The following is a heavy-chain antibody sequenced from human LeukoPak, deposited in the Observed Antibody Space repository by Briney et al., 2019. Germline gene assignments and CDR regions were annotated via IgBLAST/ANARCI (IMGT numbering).Heavy chain of an antibody. J-gene: IGHJ4*03. CDR2: INHRGDT. Sequence: AETLSLTCAVYGESFSAYYWSWIRQSPGKGLEWIAEINHRGDTNYNTSVKSRVTISIDTSKNQFSLKVSSLTAADTAVYYCARGPTISETGYFDFWGQGTLVTVSS. CDR3: ARGPTISETGYFDF. D-gene: IGHD1-1*01. V-gene: IGHV4-34*01. CDR1: GESFSAYY.